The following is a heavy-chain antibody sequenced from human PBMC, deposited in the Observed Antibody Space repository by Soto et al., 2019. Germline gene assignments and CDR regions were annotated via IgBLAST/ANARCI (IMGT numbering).Heavy chain of an antibody. D-gene: IGHD3-22*01. J-gene: IGHJ4*02. CDR3: AAAPETYSPAGYYVNYFGT. CDR1: GASFSSTPYF. V-gene: IGHV4-39*01. CDR2: SYYGGMT. Sequence: PSETLSLTCSVSGASFSSTPYFFFCIRQPPWNGLELIASSYYGGMTYYTPSLKSRVTISIDTSRSQFSLRLSSVTVADTAVYYCAAAPETYSPAGYYVNYFGTWGQGTLVTVSS.